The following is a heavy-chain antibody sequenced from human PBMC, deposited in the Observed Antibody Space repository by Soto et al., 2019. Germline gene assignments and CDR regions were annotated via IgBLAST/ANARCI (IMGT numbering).Heavy chain of an antibody. CDR3: ARPDYGSGSYPDY. CDR1: GFTFSSYA. D-gene: IGHD3-10*01. V-gene: IGHV3-30-3*01. CDR2: ISYDGSNK. Sequence: QVQLVESGGGVVQPGRSLRLSCAASGFTFSSYAMQWVRQAPGKGLEWVAVISYDGSNKYYADSVKGRFTISRDNSKNTLYLQMKSLRAEDTAVYYCARPDYGSGSYPDYWGQGTLVTVSS. J-gene: IGHJ4*02.